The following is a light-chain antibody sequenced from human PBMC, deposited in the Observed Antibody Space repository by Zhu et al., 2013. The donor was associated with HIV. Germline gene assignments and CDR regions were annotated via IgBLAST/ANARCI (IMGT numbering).Light chain of an antibody. V-gene: IGKV4-1*01. CDR1: QNVLYSYTNKSY. Sequence: DIVMTQSPDSLALFVGERATINCRSSQNVLYSYTNKSYLAWYQQNPGQPPRLLIYWASTREFGVPDRFRGTVSGTNFTLTISDLQAEDLAVYYCQQYFTLPWTFGPGTLVDI. CDR2: WAS. CDR3: QQYFTLPWT. J-gene: IGKJ1*01.